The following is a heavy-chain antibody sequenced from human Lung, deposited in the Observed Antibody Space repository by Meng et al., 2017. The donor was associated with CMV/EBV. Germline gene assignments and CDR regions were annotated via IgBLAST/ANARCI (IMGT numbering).Heavy chain of an antibody. CDR3: ARATENFVVEPPAILFDY. Sequence: YTITGYYLHWVRQAPGQGLEWMGWSNPKSGATNFAQKFRGRVTMTRDTSISTAYMELRRLTSDDTAVYYCARATENFVVEPPAILFDYWGQGTLVTVSS. D-gene: IGHD2-2*02. CDR2: SNPKSGAT. CDR1: YTITGYY. V-gene: IGHV1-2*02. J-gene: IGHJ4*02.